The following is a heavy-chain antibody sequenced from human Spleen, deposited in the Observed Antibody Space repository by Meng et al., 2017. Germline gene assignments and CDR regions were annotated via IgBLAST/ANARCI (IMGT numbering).Heavy chain of an antibody. D-gene: IGHD3-22*01. V-gene: IGHV4-34*01. CDR1: GGSSSGYY. CDR2: INHSGST. CDR3: ASYYYDSSVSFLFDY. Sequence: SETLSLTCAVYGGSSSGYYWSWIRQPPGKGLEWIGEINHSGSTNYNPSLKSRVTISVDTSKKQFSLKLSSVTAADTAVYYCASYYYDSSVSFLFDYWGQGTLVTVSS. J-gene: IGHJ4*02.